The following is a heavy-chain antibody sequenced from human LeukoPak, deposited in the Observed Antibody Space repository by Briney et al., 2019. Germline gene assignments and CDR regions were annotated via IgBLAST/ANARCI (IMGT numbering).Heavy chain of an antibody. J-gene: IGHJ4*02. CDR2: IYSGGRT. CDR1: GFTYSIYS. Sequence: GGSLRLSCAASGFTYSIYSMNWVRQAPGKGLEWVSVIYSGGRTYYADSVKGRFTISRNNSKNTLYLEMNSLTAEYNCAQDCYRDGVPGPPRVWGQGTLVTVSS. D-gene: IGHD2-8*01. V-gene: IGHV3-53*01. CDR3: YRDGVPGPPRV.